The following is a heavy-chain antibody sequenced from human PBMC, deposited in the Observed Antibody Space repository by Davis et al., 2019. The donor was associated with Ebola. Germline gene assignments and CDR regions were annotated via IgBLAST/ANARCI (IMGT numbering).Heavy chain of an antibody. J-gene: IGHJ6*04. Sequence: GGSLRLSCAASGFTFSSYDMHWVRQATGKGLEWVSAIGTAGDTYYPGSVKGRFTISRENAKNSLYLQMNSLRAGDTAVYYCARAVRRITIFGVEDYYYYYGMDVWGKGTTVTVSS. CDR1: GFTFSSYD. D-gene: IGHD3-3*01. CDR3: ARAVRRITIFGVEDYYYYYGMDV. CDR2: IGTAGDT. V-gene: IGHV3-13*01.